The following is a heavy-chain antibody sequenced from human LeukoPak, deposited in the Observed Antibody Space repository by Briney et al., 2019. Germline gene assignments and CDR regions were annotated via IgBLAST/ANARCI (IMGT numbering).Heavy chain of an antibody. Sequence: SETLSLTCAVSGGSISSGGYSWSWIRQPPGKGLEWIGYIYYSGSTYYNPSLKSRVTISVDTSKNQFSLKLSPVTAADTAVYYCARSRIRSYPDYWGQGTLVTVSS. CDR1: GGSISSGGYS. CDR3: ARSRIRSYPDY. J-gene: IGHJ4*02. V-gene: IGHV4-30-4*07. D-gene: IGHD1-26*01. CDR2: IYYSGST.